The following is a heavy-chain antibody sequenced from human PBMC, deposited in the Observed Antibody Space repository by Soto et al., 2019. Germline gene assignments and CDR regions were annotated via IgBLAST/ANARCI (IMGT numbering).Heavy chain of an antibody. CDR3: ARLAGVPAAIIYYGMDV. V-gene: IGHV5-51*01. J-gene: IGHJ6*02. CDR2: IYPGDSDT. D-gene: IGHD2-2*01. Sequence: LGESLKISCKGSGYSFTSYWIGWVRQMPGKGLEWMGIIYPGDSDTRYSPSFQGQVTISADKSISTAYLQWSSLKASDTAMYYCARLAGVPAAIIYYGMDVWGQGTTVTVSS. CDR1: GYSFTSYW.